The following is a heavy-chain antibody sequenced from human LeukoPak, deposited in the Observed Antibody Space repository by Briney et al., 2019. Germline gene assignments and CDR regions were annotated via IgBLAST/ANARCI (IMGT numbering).Heavy chain of an antibody. CDR3: AKTYYDILTGYFNAFDI. Sequence: GGSLRLSCAASGFTFSDYYMSWIRQAPGKGLEWVSYISSSGSTIYYADSVKGRFTISRDNAKNSLYLQMNSLRAEDTALYYCAKTYYDILTGYFNAFDIWGQGTMVTVSS. CDR1: GFTFSDYY. D-gene: IGHD3-9*01. CDR2: ISSSGSTI. V-gene: IGHV3-11*01. J-gene: IGHJ3*02.